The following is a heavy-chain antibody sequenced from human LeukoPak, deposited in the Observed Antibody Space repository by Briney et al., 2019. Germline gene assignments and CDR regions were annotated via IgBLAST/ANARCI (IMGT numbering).Heavy chain of an antibody. Sequence: SVKVSCKASGGTFSSYAVSWVRQAPGQGLEWMGRIIPIFGIANYAQKFQGRVTITADKSTSTAYMELSSLRSEDTAVYYCARDSHYDFWSGYYSYYYGMDVWGQGTTVTVSS. CDR3: ARDSHYDFWSGYYSYYYGMDV. D-gene: IGHD3-3*01. V-gene: IGHV1-69*04. CDR1: GGTFSSYA. J-gene: IGHJ6*02. CDR2: IIPIFGIA.